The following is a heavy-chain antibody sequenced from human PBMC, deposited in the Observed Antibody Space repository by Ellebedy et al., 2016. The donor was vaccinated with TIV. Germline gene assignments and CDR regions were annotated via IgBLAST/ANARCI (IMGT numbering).Heavy chain of an antibody. D-gene: IGHD6-19*01. CDR3: ARDTSSSVSGFDY. CDR1: GFTFSSYG. J-gene: IGHJ4*02. V-gene: IGHV3-30*03. Sequence: GESLKISCAASGFTFSSYGMHWVRLAQGKGLEWVAVISYDGSNKYYADSVKGRFTISRDNSKNTLYLQMNSLRAEDTAVYYCARDTSSSVSGFDYWGQGTLVTVSS. CDR2: ISYDGSNK.